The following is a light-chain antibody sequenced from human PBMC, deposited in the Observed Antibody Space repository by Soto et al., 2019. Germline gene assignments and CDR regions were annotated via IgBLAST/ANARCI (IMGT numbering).Light chain of an antibody. V-gene: IGKV1-39*01. Sequence: QVTHSPSSLSASVGDRVTLTCRASQSISSYLNWYQQEPGKAPKLLIYAASTLQRGVPSKYTGSGSGTDFTLTISSLQPEDFATYYCQQTYSTPRTFGQGTNVDIK. J-gene: IGKJ1*01. CDR3: QQTYSTPRT. CDR2: AAS. CDR1: QSISSY.